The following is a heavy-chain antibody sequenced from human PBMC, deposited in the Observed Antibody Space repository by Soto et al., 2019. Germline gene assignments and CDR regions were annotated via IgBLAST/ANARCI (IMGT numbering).Heavy chain of an antibody. CDR3: AKDHSSWFPDY. V-gene: IGHV3-30*18. CDR1: GFTFSSYG. D-gene: IGHD6-13*01. Sequence: VVSLRLSCAASGFTFSSYGMHWVRQAPGKGLEWVAVISYDGSNKYYADSVKGRFTISRDNSKNTLYLQMNSLRAEDTAVYYCAKDHSSWFPDYWGQGTLVTVSS. CDR2: ISYDGSNK. J-gene: IGHJ4*02.